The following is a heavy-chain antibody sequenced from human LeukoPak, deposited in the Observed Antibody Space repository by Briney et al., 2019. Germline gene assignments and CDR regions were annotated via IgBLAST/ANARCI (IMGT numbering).Heavy chain of an antibody. V-gene: IGHV3-23*01. CDR2: ISGSGGFT. Sequence: GGSLRLSCTASGFTFASFAMNWVRQAPGKGLEWVSVISGSGGFTHYADSVKGRFTISRDNSKNTVFLQMNSLRAEDTAVYFCVKVFRTIPVAGTTFYYFYMDVWGEGTTVTVSS. D-gene: IGHD6-19*01. J-gene: IGHJ6*03. CDR1: GFTFASFA. CDR3: VKVFRTIPVAGTTFYYFYMDV.